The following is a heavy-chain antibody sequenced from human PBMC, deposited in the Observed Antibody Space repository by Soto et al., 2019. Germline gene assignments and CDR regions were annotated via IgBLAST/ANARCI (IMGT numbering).Heavy chain of an antibody. CDR1: GYSFTSYW. D-gene: IGHD7-27*01. Sequence: GESLNISCKGSGYSFTSYWIGWVRQMPGKGLECMGIIYPSDSDTRYSPSFQGQVTISVDKSISTAYLQWSSLKASDTAMYYCVRATGASTNYFDYWGQGALVTVSS. CDR2: IYPSDSDT. V-gene: IGHV5-51*01. CDR3: VRATGASTNYFDY. J-gene: IGHJ4*01.